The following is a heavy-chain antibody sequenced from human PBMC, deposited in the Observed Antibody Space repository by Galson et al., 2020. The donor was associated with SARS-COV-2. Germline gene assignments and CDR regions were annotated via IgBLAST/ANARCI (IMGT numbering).Heavy chain of an antibody. CDR2: IYHSGST. V-gene: IGHV4-30-2*01. CDR3: ARSWFGELLWDKGMDV. D-gene: IGHD3-10*01. J-gene: IGHJ6*02. Sequence: SQTLSLTCAVSGGSISSGGYSWSWIRQPPGKGLEWIGYIYHSGSTYYNPSLKSRVTISVDRSKNQFSLKLSSVTAADTAVYYCARSWFGELLWDKGMDVWGQGTTVTVSS. CDR1: GGSISSGGYS.